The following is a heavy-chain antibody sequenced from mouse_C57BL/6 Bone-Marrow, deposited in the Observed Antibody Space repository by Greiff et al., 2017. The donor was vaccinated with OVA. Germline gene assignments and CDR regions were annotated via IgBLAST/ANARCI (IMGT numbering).Heavy chain of an antibody. V-gene: IGHV1-4*01. CDR3: TRVNYFDY. CDR2: IDPTNDYT. CDR1: GYTFTSYT. J-gene: IGHJ2*01. Sequence: QVQLQQSGAELARPGASVKMSCKASGYTFTSYTIHWVKQRPGQGLEWIGYIDPTNDYTNYNQKFKGKATLTSDKSSSTAYMQLSSLTSEDSAVYYCTRVNYFDYWGQGTTLTVSS.